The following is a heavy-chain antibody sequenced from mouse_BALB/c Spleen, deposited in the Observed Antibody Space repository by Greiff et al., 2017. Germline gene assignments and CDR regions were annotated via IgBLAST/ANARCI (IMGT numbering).Heavy chain of an antibody. CDR1: GYAFTNYL. Sequence: VQLQQSGAELVRPGTSVKVSCKASGYAFTNYLIEWVKQRPGQGLEWIGVINPGSGGTNYNEKFKGKATLTADKSSSTAYMQLSSLTSDDSAVYFCARYDGNLDYWGQGTTLTVSS. V-gene: IGHV1-54*01. CDR3: ARYDGNLDY. CDR2: INPGSGGT. D-gene: IGHD2-3*01. J-gene: IGHJ2*01.